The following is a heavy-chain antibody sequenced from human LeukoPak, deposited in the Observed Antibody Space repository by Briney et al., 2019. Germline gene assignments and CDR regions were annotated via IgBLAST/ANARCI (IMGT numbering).Heavy chain of an antibody. CDR1: GYTFTGYY. D-gene: IGHD4-17*01. CDR2: IHPNSGGT. J-gene: IGHJ5*01. V-gene: IGHV1-2*02. CDR3: ASDDGAYFSFDS. Sequence: ASVKVSCKASGYTFTGYYLHWVRQAPGQGLEWMGWIHPNSGGTNFAQKFQGRVSMTRDTSVSTAYMELSRLKSDDTAVFYCASDDGAYFSFDSWGQGTLVTVSS.